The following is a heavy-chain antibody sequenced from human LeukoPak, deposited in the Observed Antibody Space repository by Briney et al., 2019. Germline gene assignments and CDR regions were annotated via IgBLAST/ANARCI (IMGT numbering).Heavy chain of an antibody. CDR3: AKSYSSSGYPWHFDY. J-gene: IGHJ4*02. CDR1: GITFSSYG. CDR2: ISYDGSNK. Sequence: GGSLRLSCAASGITFSSYGMHWVRQAPGKGLEWVAVISYDGSNKYYADSVKGRFTISRDNSKNTLYLQMNSLRAEGTAVYYCAKSYSSSGYPWHFDYWGQGTLVTVSS. D-gene: IGHD3-22*01. V-gene: IGHV3-30*18.